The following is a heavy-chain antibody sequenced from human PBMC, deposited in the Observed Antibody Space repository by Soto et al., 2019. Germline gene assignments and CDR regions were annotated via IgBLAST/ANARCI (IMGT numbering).Heavy chain of an antibody. CDR2: IFYSGTT. J-gene: IGHJ4*02. V-gene: IGHV4-59*12. CDR3: ARYNAASGTYYFDY. D-gene: IGHD6-13*01. CDR1: GGSISSYY. Sequence: ATLSLTCTVSGGSISSYYWNWIRQPPGKGLEWIGFIFYSGTTNYNPSLKSRVTMSLDISKSQFSLRLTSVTAADTAVYFCARYNAASGTYYFDYWGRGALVTVSS.